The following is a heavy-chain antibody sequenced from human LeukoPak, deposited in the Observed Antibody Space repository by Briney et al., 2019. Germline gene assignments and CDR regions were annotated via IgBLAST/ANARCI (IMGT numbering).Heavy chain of an antibody. CDR1: GYTFTSYY. J-gene: IGHJ5*02. D-gene: IGHD6-13*01. V-gene: IGHV1-46*01. CDR2: ITPSGGST. CDR3: ARVKLSRSSGYSTNWFDP. Sequence: ASVKGSCKASGYTFTSYYMHWVRQAPGQGLEWMGIITPSGGSTSYAQKFQGRVTMTRDTSTSTVYMELSSLRSEDTAVYYCARVKLSRSSGYSTNWFDPWGREPWSPSPQ.